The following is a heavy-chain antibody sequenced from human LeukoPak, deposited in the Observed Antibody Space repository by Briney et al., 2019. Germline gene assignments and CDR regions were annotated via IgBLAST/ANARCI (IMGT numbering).Heavy chain of an antibody. Sequence: GGSLRLSCAASNFAFSTYAMTWVRQAPGKGLEWVSSITGSGAGTSYADSVKGRFTISRDNSKSTLFLQMNSLRAEDTAVYYCTKDPNGDYVGAFDFWGQGTMVTVSS. J-gene: IGHJ3*01. CDR3: TKDPNGDYVGAFDF. D-gene: IGHD4-17*01. V-gene: IGHV3-23*01. CDR1: NFAFSTYA. CDR2: ITGSGAGT.